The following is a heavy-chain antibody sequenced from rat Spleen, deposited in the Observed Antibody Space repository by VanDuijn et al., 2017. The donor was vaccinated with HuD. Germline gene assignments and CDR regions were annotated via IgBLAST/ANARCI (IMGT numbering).Heavy chain of an antibody. CDR2: ISNAGGST. D-gene: IGHD1-2*01. Sequence: EVQLVESGGGLVQPGRSLKLSCVASGFIFNNYWMTWIRQAPGKGLEWVASISNAGGSTYYPDSVKGRFTVSRDNAINTLYLQMNSLRSEDTATYYCTREDSSYIPFANWGQGTLVTVSS. J-gene: IGHJ3*01. CDR3: TREDSSYIPFAN. CDR1: GFIFNNYW. V-gene: IGHV5-31*01.